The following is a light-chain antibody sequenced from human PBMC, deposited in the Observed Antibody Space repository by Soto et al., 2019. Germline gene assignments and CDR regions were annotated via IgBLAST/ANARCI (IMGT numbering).Light chain of an antibody. CDR2: DAS. J-gene: IGKJ2*01. CDR1: QSISRS. Sequence: EIVLTQSPAILSVSPGERATLSCRASQSISRSLAWYQQKPGQAPRLLISDASNRATGIPARFSGSGSGTEFTLTISSLQSEDFALYYCHQYNSWPPGTFGQGTKVDIK. CDR3: HQYNSWPPGT. V-gene: IGKV3-15*01.